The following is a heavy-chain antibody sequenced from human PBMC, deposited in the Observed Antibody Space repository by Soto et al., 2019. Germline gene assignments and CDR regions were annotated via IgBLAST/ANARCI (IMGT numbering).Heavy chain of an antibody. CDR3: ARSGYCTNGVCYTPFDY. J-gene: IGHJ4*02. D-gene: IGHD2-8*01. CDR1: GGSISSYY. CDR2: IYYSGST. Sequence: PEETLSLTCTVSGGSISSYYWGWIRQPPGKGLEWIGYIYYSGSTYYNPSLKSRVTISVDTSKNQFSLKLSSVTAADTAVYYCARSGYCTNGVCYTPFDYWGQGTLVTVSS. V-gene: IGHV4-59*08.